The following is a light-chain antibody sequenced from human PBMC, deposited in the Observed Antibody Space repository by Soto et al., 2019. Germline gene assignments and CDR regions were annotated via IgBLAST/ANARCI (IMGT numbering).Light chain of an antibody. Sequence: EIVLTQSPATLYVSPGETATLSCRASQSLSSNVAWYQQRPRQAPRLLICATSSRASDVPARFSGTGSGTEFTLTISRMEPEDFAVYYCQQYGSSPLPSGTFGQGTKVDIK. CDR2: ATS. CDR1: QSLSSN. J-gene: IGKJ1*01. CDR3: QQYGSSPLPSGT. V-gene: IGKV3-20*01.